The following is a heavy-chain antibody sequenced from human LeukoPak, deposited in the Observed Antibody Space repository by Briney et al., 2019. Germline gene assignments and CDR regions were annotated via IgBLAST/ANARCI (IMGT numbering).Heavy chain of an antibody. J-gene: IGHJ4*02. Sequence: KPSETLSLTCAVYGGSFSGYYWSWIRQPPGKGLEWIGEINHSGSTNYNPSLKSRVTISVDTSKNQFSLKLSSVTAADTAVYYCARAPRGVRGVLIHFDYWGQGTLVTVSS. CDR1: GGSFSGYY. CDR3: ARAPRGVRGVLIHFDY. CDR2: INHSGST. V-gene: IGHV4-34*01. D-gene: IGHD3-10*01.